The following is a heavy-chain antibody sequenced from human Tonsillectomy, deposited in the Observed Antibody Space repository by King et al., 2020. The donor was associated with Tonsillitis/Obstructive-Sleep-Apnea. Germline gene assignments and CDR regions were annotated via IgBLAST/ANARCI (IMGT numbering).Heavy chain of an antibody. J-gene: IGHJ4*02. CDR2: IYWDDDK. Sequence: ITLKESGPTLVKPTQTLTLTCTFSGFSLSASGAGVGWIRRPPGKALEWLGLIYWDDDKRYSPPLRSRLTITKDTSENQVVLTMTNMDPVDTATYFCAHKDTQPFDYWGQGTLVTVSS. CDR3: AHKDTQPFDY. CDR1: GFSLSASGAG. V-gene: IGHV2-5*02.